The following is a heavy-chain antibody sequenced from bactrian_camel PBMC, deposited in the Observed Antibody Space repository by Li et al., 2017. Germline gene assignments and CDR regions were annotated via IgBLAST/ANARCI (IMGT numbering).Heavy chain of an antibody. CDR3: AAGSGVRRRGITYCDYRSEHPVNY. CDR1: GYTSELCS. V-gene: IGHV3S55*01. CDR2: IESDGST. Sequence: HVQLVESGGGSVQAGGSLRLSCVASGYTSELCSMGWFRQAPGKEREGIAGIESDGSTSYADSVKGRFTVSQDSAKNILYLQMNSLKPEDTAMYYCAAGSGVRRRGITYCDYRSEHPVNYWGQ. D-gene: IGHD5*01. J-gene: IGHJ4*01.